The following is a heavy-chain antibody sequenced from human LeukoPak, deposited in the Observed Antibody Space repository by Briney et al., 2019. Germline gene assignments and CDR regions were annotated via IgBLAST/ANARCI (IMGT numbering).Heavy chain of an antibody. CDR3: ARPNSPYYYGSGSYSLYYFDY. V-gene: IGHV1-46*01. CDR2: INPSGGST. D-gene: IGHD3-10*01. CDR1: GYTFTSYY. J-gene: IGHJ4*02. Sequence: ASVKVSCKASGYTFTSYYMHWVRQAPGQGLEWMGIINPSGGSTSYAQKFQGRVTITADESTSTAYMELSSLRSEDTAVYYCARPNSPYYYGSGSYSLYYFDYWGQGTLVTVSS.